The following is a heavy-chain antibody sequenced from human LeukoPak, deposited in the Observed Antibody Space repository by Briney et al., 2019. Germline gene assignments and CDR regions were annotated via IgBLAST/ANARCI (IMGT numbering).Heavy chain of an antibody. V-gene: IGHV4-34*01. CDR2: INHSGST. CDR1: GGSFSGYY. D-gene: IGHD6-13*01. CDR3: ARDVYSSSWYASWYYYYYMDV. Sequence: TSETLSLTCAVYGGSFSGYYWSWIRQPPGKGLEWIGEINHSGSTNYNPSLKSRVTISVDTSKNQFSLKLSSVTAADTAVYYCARDVYSSSWYASWYYYYYMDVWGKGTTVTVSS. J-gene: IGHJ6*03.